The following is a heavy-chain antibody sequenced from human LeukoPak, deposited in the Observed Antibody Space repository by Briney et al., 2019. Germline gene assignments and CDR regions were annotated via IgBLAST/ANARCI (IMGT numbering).Heavy chain of an antibody. CDR2: VYYSGNT. D-gene: IGHD5-12*01. CDR3: AVLEKRGYSGYAQTRYYYYMDV. V-gene: IGHV4-39*07. J-gene: IGHJ6*03. CDR1: GGSISSSNYY. Sequence: SETLSLTCTVSGGSISSSNYYWGWIRQPPGKGLECIGSVYYSGNTYYNPSLKSRVTISVDTSKNQFSLKLSSVTAADTAVYYCAVLEKRGYSGYAQTRYYYYMDVWGKGTTVTVSS.